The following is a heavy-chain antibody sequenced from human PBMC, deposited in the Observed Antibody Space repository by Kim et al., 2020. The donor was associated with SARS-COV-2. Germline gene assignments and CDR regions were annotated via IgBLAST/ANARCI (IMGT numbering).Heavy chain of an antibody. D-gene: IGHD4-17*01. Sequence: GGSLRLSCAASGFTFGDYAMHWVRQAPGKGLEWVSGISWNSGSIGYADSVKGRFTISRDNAKNSLYLQMNSLRAEDTALYYCAKDICWLCDYGFGMDVWGQGTTVTVSS. J-gene: IGHJ6*02. CDR1: GFTFGDYA. V-gene: IGHV3-9*01. CDR2: ISWNSGSI. CDR3: AKDICWLCDYGFGMDV.